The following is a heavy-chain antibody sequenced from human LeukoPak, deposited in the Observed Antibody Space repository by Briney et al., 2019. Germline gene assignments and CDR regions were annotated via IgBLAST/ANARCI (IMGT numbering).Heavy chain of an antibody. CDR3: VRESSNGFVRYAFDY. V-gene: IGHV1-2*02. CDR1: GYSFTGYF. D-gene: IGHD2-8*01. CDR2: INPKTGGT. J-gene: IGHJ4*02. Sequence: VASVKVSCKASGYSFTGYFIHWIQQAPGQGLEWMGWINPKTGGTSSAQKFQGRVSMTRDTPINTAYLDLGSLRSDDTAIYYCVRESSNGFVRYAFDYWGQGTLVTVSS.